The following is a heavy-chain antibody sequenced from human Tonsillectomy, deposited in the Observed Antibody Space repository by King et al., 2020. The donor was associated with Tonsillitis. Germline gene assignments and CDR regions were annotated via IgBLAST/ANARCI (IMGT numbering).Heavy chain of an antibody. CDR1: GGSISGGAYY. Sequence: QLQESGPGLVKPSQTLSLTCTVSGGSISGGAYYWSWIRQHPGKGLEWIGYMYNSENTYYNPSLKNRLTISLDTSNNQFSLKLTSVTAADTAVDYCGRYEGGVFDLWGQGTLVTVSS. CDR2: MYNSENT. V-gene: IGHV4-31*03. J-gene: IGHJ5*02. CDR3: GRYEGGVFDL. D-gene: IGHD2-15*01.